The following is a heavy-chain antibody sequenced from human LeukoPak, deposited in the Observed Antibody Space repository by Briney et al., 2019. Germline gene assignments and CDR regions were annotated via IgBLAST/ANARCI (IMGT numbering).Heavy chain of an antibody. J-gene: IGHJ4*02. CDR3: AKDGTWIQLRFEY. CDR2: ISGSGGST. V-gene: IGHV3-23*01. CDR1: GFTFSYAW. D-gene: IGHD5-18*01. Sequence: PGGSLGLSCAASGFTFSYAWMTWVRQAPGKGLEWVSAISGSGGSTYYADSVKGRFTISRDNSKNTLYLQMNSLRAEDSAVYYCAKDGTWIQLRFEYWGQGTLVTVSS.